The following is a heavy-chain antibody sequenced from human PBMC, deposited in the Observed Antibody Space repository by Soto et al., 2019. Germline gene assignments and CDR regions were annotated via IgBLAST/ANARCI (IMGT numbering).Heavy chain of an antibody. CDR1: GFSLSTSGVG. CDR3: ARLSSSWFYFDY. V-gene: IGHV2-5*02. Sequence: SGPTLVKPTQTLTLTCTFSGFSLSTSGVGVGWIRQPPGKALEWLALIYWDDDKRYSPSLKSRLTITKDTSKNQVVLTMTNMDPVDTATYYCARLSSSWFYFDYWGQGTLVTVSS. CDR2: IYWDDDK. J-gene: IGHJ4*02. D-gene: IGHD6-13*01.